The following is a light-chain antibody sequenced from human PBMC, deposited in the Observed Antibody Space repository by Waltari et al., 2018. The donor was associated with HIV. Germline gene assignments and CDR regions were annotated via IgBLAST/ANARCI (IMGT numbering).Light chain of an antibody. J-gene: IGKJ3*01. Sequence: EIVLTHSPATLSLSPGERATLSCRASQSVRTSLSWYQQKPGQAPRLLISHASNRATGIPARFSGSGSGTDFTLTISSLEPEDFAFYYCLQWSNWPLTFGPGTRVDVK. CDR3: LQWSNWPLT. CDR2: HAS. CDR1: QSVRTS. V-gene: IGKV3-11*01.